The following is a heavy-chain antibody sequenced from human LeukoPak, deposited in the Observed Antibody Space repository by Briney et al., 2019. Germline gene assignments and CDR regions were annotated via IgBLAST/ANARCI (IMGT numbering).Heavy chain of an antibody. J-gene: IGHJ3*02. V-gene: IGHV4-59*08. D-gene: IGHD3-10*01. CDR1: GVSISSYY. Sequence: PSETLSLTCTVSGVSISSYYWSWIRQPPGKGLEWIGYIYYSGSTNYNPSLKSRVTISVDTSKNQFSLKLSSVTAADTAVYYCARAGASDAFDIWGQGTMVTVSS. CDR3: ARAGASDAFDI. CDR2: IYYSGST.